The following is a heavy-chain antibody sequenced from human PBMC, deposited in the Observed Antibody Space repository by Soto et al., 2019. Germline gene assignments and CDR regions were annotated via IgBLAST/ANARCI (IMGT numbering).Heavy chain of an antibody. V-gene: IGHV1-24*01. CDR3: ASFTIFGVVVRAFDI. CDR2: FDPEDGET. D-gene: IGHD3-3*01. CDR1: GYTLTELS. J-gene: IGHJ3*02. Sequence: GASVKVSCKVSGYTLTELSMHWVRQAPGKGLEWMGGFDPEDGETIYAQKFQGRVTMTEDTSTDTAYMELSSLRSEDTAVYYCASFTIFGVVVRAFDIWGQGTMVTVSS.